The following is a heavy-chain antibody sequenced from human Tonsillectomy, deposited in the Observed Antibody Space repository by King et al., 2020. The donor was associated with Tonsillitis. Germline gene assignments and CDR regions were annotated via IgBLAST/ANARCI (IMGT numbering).Heavy chain of an antibody. CDR1: GGSIRSSDHY. J-gene: IGHJ4*02. CDR3: ARYVSGGFDY. D-gene: IGHD1-26*01. CDR2: MDYSGTI. V-gene: IGHV4-39*01. Sequence: QLQESGPGVVKPSETLSLTCTVSGGSIRSSDHYWAWIRQPPGKGLEWIGYMDYSGTIFYNPSLKSRITISGGTSENRFSLKLSSVTATDTAVYFCARYVSGGFDYWGQGALVTVSS.